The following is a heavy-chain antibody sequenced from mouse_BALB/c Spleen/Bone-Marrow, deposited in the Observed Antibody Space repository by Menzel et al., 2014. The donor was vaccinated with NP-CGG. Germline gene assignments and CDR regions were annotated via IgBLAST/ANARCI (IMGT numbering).Heavy chain of an antibody. J-gene: IGHJ2*01. D-gene: IGHD2-4*01. CDR3: ARHGITRLLDY. Sequence: EVKLVESGGGLVKPGGSLKLSCAASGFTFSSYAMSWVRQTPEKRLEWVATISSGGSYTHYPDSVKGRFTISRDNAKNTLYLQMSSLRSEDTAMYYCARHGITRLLDYWGQGTTLTVSS. V-gene: IGHV5-9-3*01. CDR1: GFTFSSYA. CDR2: ISSGGSYT.